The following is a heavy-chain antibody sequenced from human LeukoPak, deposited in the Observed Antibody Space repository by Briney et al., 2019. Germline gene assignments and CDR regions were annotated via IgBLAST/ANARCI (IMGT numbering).Heavy chain of an antibody. V-gene: IGHV5-51*01. D-gene: IGHD6-19*01. Sequence: GESLKISCKSSGYSFTNSFTNYWIGWLRQMPGKGLEWMGIIYPGDSETRYSPSFEGQVTISVDKSINTAYLQWSSLEASDSAMYYCATLSGYISGWNTPHWGQGTLVSVSS. CDR3: ATLSGYISGWNTPH. CDR2: IYPGDSET. J-gene: IGHJ4*02. CDR1: GYSFTNSFTNYW.